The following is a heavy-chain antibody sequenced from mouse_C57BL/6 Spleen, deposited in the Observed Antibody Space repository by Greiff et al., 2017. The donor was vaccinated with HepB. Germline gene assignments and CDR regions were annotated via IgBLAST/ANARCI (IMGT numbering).Heavy chain of an antibody. D-gene: IGHD2-4*01. V-gene: IGHV1-50*01. CDR3: RLYYDYDGAY. CDR1: GYTFTSYW. Sequence: VQLQQPGAELVKPGASVKLSCKASGYTFTSYWMQWVKQRPGQGLEWIGEIDPSDSYTNYNQKFKGKATLTVDTSSSTAYMQLSSLTSEDSAVYSCRLYYDYDGAYWGQGTLVTVSA. CDR2: IDPSDSYT. J-gene: IGHJ3*01.